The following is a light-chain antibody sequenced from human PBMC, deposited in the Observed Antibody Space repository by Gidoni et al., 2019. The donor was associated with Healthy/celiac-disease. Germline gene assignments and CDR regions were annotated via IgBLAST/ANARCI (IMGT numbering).Light chain of an antibody. J-gene: IGLJ3*02. CDR2: EDN. CDR3: QSYDSSNWV. Sequence: NFMLTQPHSVSESPGKTLTISCTRTSGTIASHYVQWYQQRPGSAPTTVIYEDNQRPSGVPDRFSGSIDSSSNSASLTISGLKTEDEADYYCQSYDSSNWVFGGGTKLTVL. V-gene: IGLV6-57*03. CDR1: SGTIASHY.